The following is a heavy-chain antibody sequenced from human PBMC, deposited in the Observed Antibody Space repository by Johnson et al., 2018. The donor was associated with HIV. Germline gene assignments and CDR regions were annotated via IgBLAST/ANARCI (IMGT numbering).Heavy chain of an antibody. CDR1: GFTFTSYT. Sequence: MMLVESGGGLVQPGGSLRLSCAASGFTFTSYTVSWVRQAPGKGLEWVSAISGSGASRYFADSVKGRFTISRDNSKNTLYLQMNSLRAEDTAIYYCAKTAWVFEGDASDSWGQGTMVTVSS. CDR3: AKTAWVFEGDASDS. V-gene: IGHV3-23*04. CDR2: ISGSGASR. D-gene: IGHD3-3*01. J-gene: IGHJ3*02.